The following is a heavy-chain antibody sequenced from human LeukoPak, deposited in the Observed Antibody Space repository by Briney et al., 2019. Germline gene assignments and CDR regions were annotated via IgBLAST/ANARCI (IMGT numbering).Heavy chain of an antibody. V-gene: IGHV1-8*03. Sequence: ASVKVSCKGAGYSFTSYDINWVRQATGQGLEWMGWMNPNSGNTGYAQKFQGRVTITADESTSTAYMELSSLRSEDTAVYYCARGRLRELEGDFDYWGQGTLVTVCS. D-gene: IGHD1-26*01. CDR3: ARGRLRELEGDFDY. CDR2: MNPNSGNT. CDR1: GYSFTSYD. J-gene: IGHJ4*02.